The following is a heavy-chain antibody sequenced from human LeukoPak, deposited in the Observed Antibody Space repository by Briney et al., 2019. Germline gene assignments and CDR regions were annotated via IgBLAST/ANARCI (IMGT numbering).Heavy chain of an antibody. D-gene: IGHD5-24*01. Sequence: SETLSLTCTVSGGSISSYYWSWIRQPPGKGLEWIGYIYYSGSTNYNPSLKSRVTISVDTSKNQFSLKLSSVTAADTAVYYCARVGRDGYNDYFDYWGQGTLVTVSS. J-gene: IGHJ4*02. V-gene: IGHV4-59*01. CDR2: IYYSGST. CDR1: GGSISSYY. CDR3: ARVGRDGYNDYFDY.